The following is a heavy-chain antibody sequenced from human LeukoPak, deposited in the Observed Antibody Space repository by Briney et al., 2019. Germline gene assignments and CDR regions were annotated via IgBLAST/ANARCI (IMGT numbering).Heavy chain of an antibody. CDR2: IKQDGSEK. V-gene: IGHV3-7*04. J-gene: IGHJ4*02. D-gene: IGHD2-2*01. CDR3: ARDTRWGGEDFDY. CDR1: GFTFSSYW. Sequence: GGSLRLSCAAFGFTFSSYWMSWVRQAPGKGLEWVANIKQDGSEKYYVDSVKGRFTISRDNAKNSLYLQMNSLRVEDTAVYYCARDTRWGGEDFDYWGQGTLVTVSS.